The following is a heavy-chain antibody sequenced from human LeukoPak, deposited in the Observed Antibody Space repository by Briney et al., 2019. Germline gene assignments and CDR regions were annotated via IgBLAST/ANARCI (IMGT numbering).Heavy chain of an antibody. CDR1: GFTFSSYA. CDR2: ISGSGGST. Sequence: PGGSLRLSCAASGFTFSSYAMSWVRQAPGKGLEWVSAISGSGGSTYYADSVKGRFTISRDNSKNTLYLQMNSLRAEDTAVYYCAKDNHYRTYYDFWSGPGGFDPWGQGTLVTVSS. CDR3: AKDNHYRTYYDFWSGPGGFDP. V-gene: IGHV3-23*01. D-gene: IGHD3-3*01. J-gene: IGHJ5*02.